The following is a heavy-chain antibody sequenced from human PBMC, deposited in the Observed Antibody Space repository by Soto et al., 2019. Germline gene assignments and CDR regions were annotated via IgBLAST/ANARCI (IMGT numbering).Heavy chain of an antibody. Sequence: GGSLRLSCAASGFTFSSYAMSCVRQAPGKGLEWVSAISGSGGSTYYADSVKGRFTISRDNSKNTLYLQMNSLRAEDTAVYYCAKVIAARHSFGMDFWGQGTMVTVSS. V-gene: IGHV3-23*01. CDR1: GFTFSSYA. J-gene: IGHJ6*02. CDR2: ISGSGGST. D-gene: IGHD6-6*01. CDR3: AKVIAARHSFGMDF.